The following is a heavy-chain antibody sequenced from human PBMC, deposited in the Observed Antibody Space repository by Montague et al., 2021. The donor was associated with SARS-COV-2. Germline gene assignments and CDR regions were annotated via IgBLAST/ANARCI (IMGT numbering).Heavy chain of an antibody. Sequence: CAISGDNVSSNSATWNWVWQSPSRGLEWLGRTYYRSKWYNDYAVSVRGRVTINPDTSKNQFSLQLNSVTPEDTAIYYCTSGREGNYNVMDVWGQGTTVTVSS. D-gene: IGHD1-1*01. CDR2: TYYRSKWYN. J-gene: IGHJ6*02. CDR1: GDNVSSNSAT. V-gene: IGHV6-1*01. CDR3: TSGREGNYNVMDV.